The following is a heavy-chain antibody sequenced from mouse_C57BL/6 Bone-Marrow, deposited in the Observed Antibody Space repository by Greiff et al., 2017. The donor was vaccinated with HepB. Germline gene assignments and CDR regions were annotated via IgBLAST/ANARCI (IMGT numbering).Heavy chain of an antibody. J-gene: IGHJ2*01. Sequence: EVMLVESGGDLVKPGGSLKLSCAASGFTFSSYGMSWVRQTPGKRLEWVATISSGGSYTYYPDSVKGRFTISRDNAKNTVYLQMSSLKSEDTAMYYCARHPPYLSTRYFDYWGQGTTLTVSS. CDR3: ARHPPYLSTRYFDY. CDR1: GFTFSSYG. V-gene: IGHV5-6*01. D-gene: IGHD1-1*01. CDR2: ISSGGSYT.